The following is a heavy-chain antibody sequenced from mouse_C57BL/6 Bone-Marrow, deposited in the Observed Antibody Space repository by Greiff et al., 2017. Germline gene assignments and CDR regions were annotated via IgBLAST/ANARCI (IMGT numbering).Heavy chain of an antibody. V-gene: IGHV3-6*01. CDR2: ISYDGSN. Sequence: ESGPGLVKPSQSLSLTCSVTGYSITSGYYWNWIRQFPGNKLEWMGYISYDGSNNYNPSLKNRISITRDTSKNQFVLKLNSVTTEDTATYYCAREFYDGSSRYVDVWGTGTTVTVSS. CDR1: GYSITSGYY. CDR3: AREFYDGSSRYVDV. J-gene: IGHJ1*03. D-gene: IGHD1-1*01.